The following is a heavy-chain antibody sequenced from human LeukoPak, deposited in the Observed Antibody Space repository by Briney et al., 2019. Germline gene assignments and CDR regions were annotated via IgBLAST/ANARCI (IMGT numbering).Heavy chain of an antibody. CDR2: IYYSGST. D-gene: IGHD3-10*01. V-gene: IGHV4-39*07. CDR3: ARDSGERAYYYMDV. Sequence: PSETLSLTCTVSGGSISSSSYYWGWIRQPPGKGLEWIGSIYYSGSTYYNPSLKSRVTISVDTSKNQFSLKLSSVTAADTAVYYCARDSGERAYYYMDVWGKGTTVTVSS. CDR1: GGSISSSSYY. J-gene: IGHJ6*03.